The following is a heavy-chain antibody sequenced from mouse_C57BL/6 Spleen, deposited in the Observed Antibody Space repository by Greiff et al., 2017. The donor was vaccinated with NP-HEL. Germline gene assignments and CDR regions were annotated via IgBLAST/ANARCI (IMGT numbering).Heavy chain of an antibody. V-gene: IGHV3-6*01. J-gene: IGHJ4*01. CDR2: ISYDGSN. CDR3: ARDKAYYSNMDY. Sequence: EVQLVESGPGLVKPSQSLSLTCSVTGYSITSGYYWNWIRQFPGNKLEWMGYISYDGSNNYNPSLKNRISITRDTSKNQFFLKLNSVTTEDTATYYCARDKAYYSNMDYWGQGTSVTVSS. D-gene: IGHD2-5*01. CDR1: GYSITSGYY.